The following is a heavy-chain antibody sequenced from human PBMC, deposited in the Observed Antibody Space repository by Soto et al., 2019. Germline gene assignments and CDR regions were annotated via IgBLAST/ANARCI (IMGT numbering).Heavy chain of an antibody. D-gene: IGHD2-2*01. J-gene: IGHJ3*01. V-gene: IGHV3-11*06. Sequence: GGSLRLSCAGSGFTFGDSYMSWIRQAPGKGLEWLSYMSPGSRYPAYADSVKGRFTISRDNARRSLFLQMSSLRAEDTAVYYCARPQYLPDDVFDVWGRGTVVTVS. CDR2: MSPGSRYP. CDR3: ARPQYLPDDVFDV. CDR1: GFTFGDSY.